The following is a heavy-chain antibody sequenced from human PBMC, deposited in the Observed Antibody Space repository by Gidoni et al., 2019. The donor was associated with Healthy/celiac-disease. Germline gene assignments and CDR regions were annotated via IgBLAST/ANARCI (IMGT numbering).Heavy chain of an antibody. CDR1: GGSISSGGYY. CDR3: ARGRYGRGYFDY. J-gene: IGHJ4*02. V-gene: IGHV4-31*03. D-gene: IGHD5-18*01. Sequence: QVQLQESGPGLVKPSQTLSLTCTVHGGSISSGGYYWSWIRQHPGKGLEWIGYIYYSGSTYYNPSLKSRVTISVDTSKNQFSLKLSSVTAADTAVYYCARGRYGRGYFDYWGQGTLVTVSS. CDR2: IYYSGST.